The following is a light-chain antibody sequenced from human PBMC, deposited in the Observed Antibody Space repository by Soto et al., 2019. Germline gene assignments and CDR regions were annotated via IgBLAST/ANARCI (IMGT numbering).Light chain of an antibody. Sequence: QSVLTQPASVSGSPGQTITISCTGTSSDVGGYNYVSWYQQHPGKAPKLVIYEVSNRPSGVSNRFSGSKSGNTASLNISGLQAEDEADYYCSSYTSSYVFGTGTKVTVL. V-gene: IGLV2-14*01. CDR2: EVS. CDR3: SSYTSSYV. CDR1: SSDVGGYNY. J-gene: IGLJ1*01.